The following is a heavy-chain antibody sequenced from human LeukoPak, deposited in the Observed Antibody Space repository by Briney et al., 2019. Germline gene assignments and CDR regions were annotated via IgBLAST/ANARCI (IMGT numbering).Heavy chain of an antibody. J-gene: IGHJ4*02. CDR3: ASGTSTYYELYF. CDR2: FFYSGST. V-gene: IGHV4-39*01. Sequence: SKTLSLTCPVSGGSISSSTYYWGWIRQPPGKGLEWIGSFFYSGSTYYNPSLKSRLTMSVDTSNNQFSLKLMSVTAADTAVYYCASGTSTYYELYFWGQGTLVTVSS. CDR1: GGSISSSTYY. D-gene: IGHD3-3*01.